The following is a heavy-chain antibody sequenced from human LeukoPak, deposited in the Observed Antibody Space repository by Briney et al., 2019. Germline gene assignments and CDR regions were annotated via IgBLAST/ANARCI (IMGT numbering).Heavy chain of an antibody. CDR3: ARDPTLYSYDSSGYYDY. CDR2: ISSSSSYI. J-gene: IGHJ4*02. Sequence: PGGSLRLSCAASGFTFSSYSMNWVRQAPGKGLEWVSSISSSSSYIYYADSVKGRFTISRDNAKNSLYLQMNSLRAEDTAVYCCARDPTLYSYDSSGYYDYWGQGTLVTVSS. CDR1: GFTFSSYS. D-gene: IGHD3-22*01. V-gene: IGHV3-21*01.